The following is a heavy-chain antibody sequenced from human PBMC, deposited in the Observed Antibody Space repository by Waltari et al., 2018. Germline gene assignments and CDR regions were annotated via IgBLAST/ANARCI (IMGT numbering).Heavy chain of an antibody. J-gene: IGHJ3*01. CDR2: MSYHGAP. CDR3: ATYIGASIGTAAFDV. D-gene: IGHD5-12*01. Sequence: QLQLQESGPGRGNPSETLSLTCILSGGSIASNRHYWAWIRLPPGQGLEWNGTMSYHGAPYRSPSLNGRVTLSRDTSTTHLSLKLGSVTAADTAVYYCATYIGASIGTAAFDVWGQGTMVTVSS. CDR1: GGSIASNRHY. V-gene: IGHV4-39*02.